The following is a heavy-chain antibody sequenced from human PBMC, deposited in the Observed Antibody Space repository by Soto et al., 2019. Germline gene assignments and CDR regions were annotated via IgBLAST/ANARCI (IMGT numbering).Heavy chain of an antibody. Sequence: EVQLLESGGGLVQPGGSLRLSCAASGFTFSSYAMSWVRQAPGKGLEWVSAISGRGGSTYYADSVKGRFTISRDNSKNTLYLQMNSLRADDTAVYYCANLGDYDVLSGYRHWGQGTLVTVSS. D-gene: IGHD3-9*01. J-gene: IGHJ4*02. CDR1: GFTFSSYA. CDR3: ANLGDYDVLSGYRH. CDR2: ISGRGGST. V-gene: IGHV3-23*01.